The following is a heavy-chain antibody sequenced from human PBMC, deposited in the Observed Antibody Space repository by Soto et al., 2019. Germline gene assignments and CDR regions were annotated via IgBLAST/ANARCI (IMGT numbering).Heavy chain of an antibody. CDR2: ISAYNGNT. D-gene: IGHD3-10*01. CDR1: GYTFTSYG. Sequence: QVQLVQSGAEVKKPGASVKVSCKASGYTFTSYGISWVRQAPGQGLEWRGWISAYNGNTNYAQKLQGRVTMTTDTSTRTAYMELRSLRSDDKSVYYCARDARITMVRGVITPDWYFDLWGRGTLVTVSS. J-gene: IGHJ2*01. V-gene: IGHV1-18*01. CDR3: ARDARITMVRGVITPDWYFDL.